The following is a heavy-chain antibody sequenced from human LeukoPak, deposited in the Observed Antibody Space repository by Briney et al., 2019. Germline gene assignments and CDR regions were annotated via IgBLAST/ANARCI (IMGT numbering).Heavy chain of an antibody. J-gene: IGHJ4*02. V-gene: IGHV4-39*07. CDR1: GGSISSSSYY. CDR2: IYYSGST. Sequence: SETLSLTCTVSGGSISSSSYYWGWIRQPPGKGLEWIGSIYYSGSTYYNPSLKSRVTISVDTSKNQFSLKLSSVTAADTAVYYCARYYYDSSGYSFDYWGQGTLVTVSS. D-gene: IGHD3-22*01. CDR3: ARYYYDSSGYSFDY.